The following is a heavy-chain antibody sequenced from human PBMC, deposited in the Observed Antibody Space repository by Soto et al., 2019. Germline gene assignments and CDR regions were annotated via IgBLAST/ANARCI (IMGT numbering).Heavy chain of an antibody. CDR2: ISDSGGRT. V-gene: IGHV3-23*01. Sequence: EVHLLESGGGLVQPGGSLRLSCAASGFTFSSYAMNWVRQVPGKGLEWVSAISDSGGRTYYADSVKGRFTISRDNSKNTLYLQLNSLRAEATAVSYCAKGGSSSCDNWGQGTLVTVSS. J-gene: IGHJ4*02. D-gene: IGHD6-13*01. CDR3: AKGGSSSCDN. CDR1: GFTFSSYA.